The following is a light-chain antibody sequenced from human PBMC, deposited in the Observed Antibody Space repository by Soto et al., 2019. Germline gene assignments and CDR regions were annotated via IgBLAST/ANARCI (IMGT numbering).Light chain of an antibody. CDR3: QQRSNWPPIT. J-gene: IGKJ5*01. CDR1: QSVSSSY. CDR2: GAS. V-gene: IGKV3D-20*02. Sequence: IVLTQSPGTLSVSPGERATLSCRASQSVSSSYLAWYQKKPGQAPRLLLYGASSRATGIPDRFSGSGSGTDFTLTISRLEPEDFAAYYCQQRSNWPPITFGQGTRLEIK.